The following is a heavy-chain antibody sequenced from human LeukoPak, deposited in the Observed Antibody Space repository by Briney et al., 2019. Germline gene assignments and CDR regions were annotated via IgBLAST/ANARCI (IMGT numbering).Heavy chain of an antibody. CDR2: IYHSGST. J-gene: IGHJ6*03. CDR1: GGSISSGNW. V-gene: IGHV4-4*02. Sequence: SETLSLTCAVSGGSISSGNWWTWVRQPPGKGLEWIGEIYHSGSTNYNPSLKSRVTISVDKSKNQFSLKLSSVTAADTAVYYCARERYYYYMDVWGKGTTVTVSS. CDR3: ARERYYYYMDV.